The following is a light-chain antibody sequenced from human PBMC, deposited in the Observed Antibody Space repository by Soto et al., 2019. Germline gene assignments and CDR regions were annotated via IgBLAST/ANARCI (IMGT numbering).Light chain of an antibody. V-gene: IGLV3-21*02. CDR2: GDS. Sequence: SYELTHPPSVSVAPGQTARITCERNNIRSKSVHWYQQRPGQAPVLVVYGDSDRPSGNPERFSGSNSENTATLTITRVEAGDEADYYCQVWDSSSDHVLFGGGTKLTVL. CDR3: QVWDSSSDHVL. J-gene: IGLJ3*02. CDR1: NIRSKS.